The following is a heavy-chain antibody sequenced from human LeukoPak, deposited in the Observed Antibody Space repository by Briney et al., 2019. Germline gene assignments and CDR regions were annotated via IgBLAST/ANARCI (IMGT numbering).Heavy chain of an antibody. J-gene: IGHJ4*02. V-gene: IGHV4-4*09. CDR2: IYTSGST. CDR1: GGSISSYY. D-gene: IGHD3-10*01. Sequence: PSETLSLTCTVSGGSISSYYWSWIRQPPGKGLEWIGYIYTSGSTNYNPSLKSRVTISVDSSKNQFSLKLSSVTAADTAVYYCARAGGSGSYINWGQGTLVTVSP. CDR3: ARAGGSGSYIN.